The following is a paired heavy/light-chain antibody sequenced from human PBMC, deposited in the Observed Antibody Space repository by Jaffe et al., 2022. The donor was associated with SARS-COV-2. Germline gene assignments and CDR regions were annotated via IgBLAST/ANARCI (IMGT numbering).Light chain of an antibody. Sequence: EIVMTQSPATLSVSPGERATLSCRASQSVGSNVAWYQQKPGQAPRLLIFGSSARVTGTPARFSGSGSGTEFTLTISSLQSEDFALYYCQQYNAWPLAFGGGTKVEIK. CDR3: QQYNAWPLA. CDR1: QSVGSN. J-gene: IGKJ4*01. V-gene: IGKV3-15*01. CDR2: GSS.
Heavy chain of an antibody. V-gene: IGHV3-30*18. Sequence: QVQLVESGGGVVQPGRSLRLSCAASGFTFSSYGIHWVRQAPGKGLEWVAVIPYDGKSERYADSVKGRFTVSRDNSKNTVYLQMNSPRVEDTAVYYCAKEGQWLVNWFDYWGQGTLVTVSS. D-gene: IGHD6-19*01. J-gene: IGHJ4*02. CDR2: IPYDGKSE. CDR3: AKEGQWLVNWFDY. CDR1: GFTFSSYG.